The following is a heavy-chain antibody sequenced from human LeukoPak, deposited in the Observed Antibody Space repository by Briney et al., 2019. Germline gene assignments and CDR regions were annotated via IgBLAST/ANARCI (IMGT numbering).Heavy chain of an antibody. Sequence: ASVKVSCKASGYTFTGYYMHWVRQAPGQGLEWMGIINPSGGSTSYAQKFQGRVTMTRGMSTSTVYMELSSLRSEDTAVYYCARSLLGYCSGGSCYEGGDYYYYYYMDVWGKGTTVTVSS. CDR1: GYTFTGYY. CDR2: INPSGGST. V-gene: IGHV1-46*01. J-gene: IGHJ6*03. D-gene: IGHD2-15*01. CDR3: ARSLLGYCSGGSCYEGGDYYYYYYMDV.